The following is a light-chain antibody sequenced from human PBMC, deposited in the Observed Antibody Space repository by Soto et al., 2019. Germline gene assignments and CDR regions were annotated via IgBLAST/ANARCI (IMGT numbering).Light chain of an antibody. CDR2: KAS. CDR3: QQYNSYPWT. J-gene: IGKJ1*01. CDR1: QSISSW. V-gene: IGKV1-5*03. Sequence: DIQMTQSPSTLSASVGDRVTITCRASQSISSWLAWYQQKPGKAPKRLIYKASSLESGVPSRFSGSGSGTEFTLTIRSLQADDFATYYCQQYNSYPWTFGQGTKVEIK.